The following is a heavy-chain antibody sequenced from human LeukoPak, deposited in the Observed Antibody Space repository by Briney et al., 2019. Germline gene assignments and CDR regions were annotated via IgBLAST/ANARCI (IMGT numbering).Heavy chain of an antibody. D-gene: IGHD2-2*01. CDR2: ISSSGSTI. V-gene: IGHV3-11*01. CDR1: GFTFSDYY. CDR3: ARDRGGEYQLLWRDDYYYGMDV. J-gene: IGHJ6*02. Sequence: KSGGSLRLSCAASGFTFSDYYMSWIRQAPGKGLEWVSYISSSGSTIHYADSVKGRFTISRDNAKNSLYLQMNSLRAEDTAVYYCARDRGGEYQLLWRDDYYYGMDVWGQGTTVTVSS.